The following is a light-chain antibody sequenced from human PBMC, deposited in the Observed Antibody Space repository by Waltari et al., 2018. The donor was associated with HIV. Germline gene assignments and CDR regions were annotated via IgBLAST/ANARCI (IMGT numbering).Light chain of an antibody. CDR1: HNINTY. Sequence: NHLSQSPSSLSASARYSVTITCRASHNINTYLHWYQQKPGKAPTLLVYARTILQRGVPSRFDGGGAGTDYTLTISSLQPDDFATYRCQQSYRVLLTFGAGTRVEFK. CDR2: ART. V-gene: IGKV1-39*01. CDR3: QQSYRVLLT. J-gene: IGKJ4*02.